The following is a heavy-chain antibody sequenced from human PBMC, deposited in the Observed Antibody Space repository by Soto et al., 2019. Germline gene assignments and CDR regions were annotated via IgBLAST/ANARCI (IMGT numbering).Heavy chain of an antibody. D-gene: IGHD4-4*01. V-gene: IGHV3-30*18. CDR3: AKGWYDYSNYDPLLLLMDV. CDR1: GFTFSSYG. J-gene: IGHJ6*03. CDR2: ISYDGSNK. Sequence: GGSLRLSCAASGFTFSSYGMHWVRQAPGKGLEWVAVISYDGSNKYYADSVKGRFTISRDNSKNTLYLQMNSLRAEDTAVYYCAKGWYDYSNYDPLLLLMDVWGKGTTVTVSS.